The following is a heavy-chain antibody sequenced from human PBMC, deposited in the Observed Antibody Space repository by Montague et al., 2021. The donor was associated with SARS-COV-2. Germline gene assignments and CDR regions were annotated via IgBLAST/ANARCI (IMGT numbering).Heavy chain of an antibody. CDR3: ARDHYGSEDY. CDR1: GFSFSSRG. J-gene: IGHJ4*02. Sequence: SRSLSCAASGFSFSSRGMSWVRQVPGKGLEWVATVEQDGSESHYVDSVKGRFTISRDNAKSSAYLQMSSLRVEDTAVYFCARDHYGSEDYWGQGILVTVAA. CDR2: VEQDGSES. V-gene: IGHV3-7*01. D-gene: IGHD3-10*01.